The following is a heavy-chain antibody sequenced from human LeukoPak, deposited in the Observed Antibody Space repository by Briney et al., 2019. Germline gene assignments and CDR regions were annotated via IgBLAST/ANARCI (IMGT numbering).Heavy chain of an antibody. CDR2: IRNLAYGGTT. CDR1: GFTFSSFA. J-gene: IGHJ4*02. CDR3: TSHSGSYAYYFDY. Sequence: GGSLRLSCTASGFTFSSFAMHWVRQAPGKGLEWVGFIRNLAYGGTTEYAASVKGRFTISRDDSKSIAYLQMNSLKTDDTAVYYCTSHSGSYAYYFDYWGQGTLVTVSS. V-gene: IGHV3-49*04. D-gene: IGHD1-26*01.